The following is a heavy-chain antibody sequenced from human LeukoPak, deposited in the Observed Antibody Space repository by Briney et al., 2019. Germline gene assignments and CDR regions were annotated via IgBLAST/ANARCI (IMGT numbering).Heavy chain of an antibody. CDR1: GGSISSYY. J-gene: IGHJ4*02. CDR3: ARISDFWSGYFHHDY. D-gene: IGHD3-3*01. V-gene: IGHV4-59*01. CDR2: IYYSGST. Sequence: SKTLSLTCTVSGGSISSYYWSWIRQPPGKGLEWIGYIYYSGSTNYNPSLKSRVTISVDTSKNQFSLKLSSVTAADTAVYYCARISDFWSGYFHHDYWGQGTLVTVSS.